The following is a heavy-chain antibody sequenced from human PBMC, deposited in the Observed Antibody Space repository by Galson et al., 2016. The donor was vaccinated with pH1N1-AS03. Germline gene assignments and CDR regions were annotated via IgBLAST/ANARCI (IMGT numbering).Heavy chain of an antibody. D-gene: IGHD2-8*01. CDR2: MSADNGDT. CDR3: ATGMVFAPTVYGMDI. CDR1: GYTHATYA. Sequence: QSGAEVTKPGASVKVSCKPSGYTHATYAINWVRQAPGQGLEWMGWMSADNGDTKYAQKFQGRVTMITDTSTSTAYMELRSLGFDDTAVYYCATGMVFAPTVYGMDIWGQGTTVIVSS. V-gene: IGHV1-18*04. J-gene: IGHJ6*02.